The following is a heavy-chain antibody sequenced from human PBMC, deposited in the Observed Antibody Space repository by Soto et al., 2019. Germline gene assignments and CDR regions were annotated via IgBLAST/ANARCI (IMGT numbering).Heavy chain of an antibody. D-gene: IGHD6-25*01. CDR1: GFTVSNNY. CDR2: MYSGGTAT. Sequence: EVQLVESGGGLIQPGGSLRLSCAASGFTVSNNYMTWVRQAPGKGLEWVSVMYSGGTATSYADSVKGRFTVSRDNSKNTVSLQLASLKADDTAVYYCARGVPVRASGRFSFDSWGQGTLVTVSS. J-gene: IGHJ4*02. CDR3: ARGVPVRASGRFSFDS. V-gene: IGHV3-53*01.